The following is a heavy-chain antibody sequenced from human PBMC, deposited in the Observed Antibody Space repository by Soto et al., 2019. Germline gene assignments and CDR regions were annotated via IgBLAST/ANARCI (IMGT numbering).Heavy chain of an antibody. Sequence: ASVKVSCKASGYTFTSYYMHWVRQAPGQGLEWMGIINPSGGSTSYAQKFQGRVTMTRDTSTSTVYMELSSLRSEDTAVYYCARDPYYDFWSGYPSPMDVWGKGTTVTVSS. D-gene: IGHD3-3*01. CDR2: INPSGGST. V-gene: IGHV1-46*01. J-gene: IGHJ6*03. CDR3: ARDPYYDFWSGYPSPMDV. CDR1: GYTFTSYY.